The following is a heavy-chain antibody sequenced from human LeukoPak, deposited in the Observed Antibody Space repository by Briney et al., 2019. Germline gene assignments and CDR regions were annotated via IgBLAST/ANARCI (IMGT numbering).Heavy chain of an antibody. CDR2: ITPNSGAT. CDR1: GYTFTAYN. Sequence: ASVKVSCKASGYTFTAYNIHWVRQAPGQGLEWMGWITPNSGATNYAQQFQGRVTMTRDTSISTAYMELSRLRSDDTAVYYCARDLNIVVVPAANFDYWGQGTLVTVSS. V-gene: IGHV1-2*02. J-gene: IGHJ4*02. D-gene: IGHD2-2*01. CDR3: ARDLNIVVVPAANFDY.